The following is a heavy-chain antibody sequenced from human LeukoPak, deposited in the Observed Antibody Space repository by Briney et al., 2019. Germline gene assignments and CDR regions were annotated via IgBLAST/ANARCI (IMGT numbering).Heavy chain of an antibody. CDR3: ARGEGGPFDY. Sequence: SETLSLTCTVSGGSISSYYWSWIRQPPGKGLEWIGYINYSGSTNYNPSLKSRVTISVDTSKNQFSLKLSSVTAADTAVYYCARGEGGPFDYWGQGTLVTVSS. CDR1: GGSISSYY. V-gene: IGHV4-59*01. CDR2: INYSGST. D-gene: IGHD2-15*01. J-gene: IGHJ4*02.